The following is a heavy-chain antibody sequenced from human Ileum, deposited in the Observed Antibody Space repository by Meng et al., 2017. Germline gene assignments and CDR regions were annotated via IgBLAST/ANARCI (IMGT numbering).Heavy chain of an antibody. CDR2: LYTSGIT. D-gene: IGHD1-1*01. CDR1: GGSISGYF. Sequence: QGQLQESGPGLVKPSETLSLTCTVSGGSISGYFWSWIRQPAGKGLEWIGRLYTSGITNYNPSLKSRVTMSVDTSKSQFSLNLTSVTAADTAIYYCAREKQQLGFDSWGQGTLVTVSS. V-gene: IGHV4-4*07. CDR3: AREKQQLGFDS. J-gene: IGHJ4*02.